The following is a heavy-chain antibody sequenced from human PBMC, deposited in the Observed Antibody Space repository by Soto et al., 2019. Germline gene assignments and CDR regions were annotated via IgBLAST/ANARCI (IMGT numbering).Heavy chain of an antibody. D-gene: IGHD3-10*01. CDR2: TYSGGAT. Sequence: EVQLVESGGGLVQPGGSLRLSCAASGITVSTSYMSWVRQAPGKGLEWVSLTYSGGATYYADSVKGRFSSSRDNFNNTLYLQMNSLRAEDTAMYYCATSLLWFGELRSWGQGTLVTVSS. CDR3: ATSLLWFGELRS. CDR1: GITVSTSY. V-gene: IGHV3-66*01. J-gene: IGHJ5*02.